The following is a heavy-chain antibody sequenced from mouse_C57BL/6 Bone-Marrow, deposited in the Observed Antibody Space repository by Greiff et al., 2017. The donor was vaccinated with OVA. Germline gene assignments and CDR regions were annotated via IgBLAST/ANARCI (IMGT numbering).Heavy chain of an antibody. CDR2: ISNGGGST. J-gene: IGHJ1*03. Sequence: EVQGVESGGGLVQPGGSLKLSCAASGFTFSDYYMYWVRQTPEKRLEWVAYISNGGGSTYYPDTVKGRFTISRDNAKNTLYLQMSRLKSEDTAMYYCARYGSSWYFDVWGTGTTVTVSS. CDR1: GFTFSDYY. V-gene: IGHV5-12*01. CDR3: ARYGSSWYFDV. D-gene: IGHD1-1*01.